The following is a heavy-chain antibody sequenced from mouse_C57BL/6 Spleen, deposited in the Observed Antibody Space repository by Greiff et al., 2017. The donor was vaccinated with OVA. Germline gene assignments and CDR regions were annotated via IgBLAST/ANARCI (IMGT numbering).Heavy chain of an antibody. CDR3: ARHSNSAWCAY. CDR1: GFTFSDYG. CDR2: ISSGSSTI. J-gene: IGHJ3*01. Sequence: EVKLVESGGGLVKPGGSLKLSCAASGFTFSDYGMHWVRPAPEKGLEWVAYISSGSSTIYSADTVTGRFTISRDNAKNTLFLQMTSLRSEDTAMYYCARHSNSAWCAYWGQGTLVTVSA. D-gene: IGHD2-5*01. V-gene: IGHV5-17*01.